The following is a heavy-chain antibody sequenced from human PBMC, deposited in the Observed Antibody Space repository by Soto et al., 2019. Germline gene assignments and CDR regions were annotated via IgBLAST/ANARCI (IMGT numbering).Heavy chain of an antibody. CDR3: ARDLFQAAGPFDY. CDR1: GFTFSTYS. CDR2: ISSDGSYK. Sequence: HPGGSLRLSCAASGFTFSTYSIHWVRQAPGKGLEWVAVISSDGSYKYYADSVKGRFTISRDNSKNTLYLQMSSLRAEDTAMYYCARDLFQAAGPFDYWGQGTLVTVSS. V-gene: IGHV3-30-3*01. D-gene: IGHD6-25*01. J-gene: IGHJ4*02.